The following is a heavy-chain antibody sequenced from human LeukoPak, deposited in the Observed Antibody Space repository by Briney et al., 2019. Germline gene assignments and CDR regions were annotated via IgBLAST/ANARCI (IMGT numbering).Heavy chain of an antibody. J-gene: IGHJ4*02. CDR1: GGSMSSYY. Sequence: PSETLSLTCTVSGGSMSSYYWSWIRQPPGKGLGWIGYIYYSGSTNYNPSLKSRVTISVDTSKNQFSLKLSSVTAADTAVYYCARPLYSSGWYALDYWGQGTLVTVSS. CDR3: ARPLYSSGWYALDY. V-gene: IGHV4-59*01. CDR2: IYYSGST. D-gene: IGHD6-19*01.